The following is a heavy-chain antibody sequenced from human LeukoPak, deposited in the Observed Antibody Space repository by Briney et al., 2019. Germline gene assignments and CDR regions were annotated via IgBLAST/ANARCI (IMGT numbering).Heavy chain of an antibody. CDR1: GGSFSGYY. CDR2: IYYSGST. J-gene: IGHJ3*02. CDR3: ARRSVECDAFDI. Sequence: SETLSLTCAVYGGSFSGYYWGWIRQPPGKGLEWIGSIYYSGSTYYNPSLKSRVTISVDTSKNQFSLKLSSVTAADTAVYYCARRSVECDAFDIWGQGTMVTVSS. D-gene: IGHD3-10*01. V-gene: IGHV4-39*01.